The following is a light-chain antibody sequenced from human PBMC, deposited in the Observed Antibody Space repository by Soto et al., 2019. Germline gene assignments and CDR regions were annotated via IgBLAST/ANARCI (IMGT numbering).Light chain of an antibody. J-gene: IGKJ1*01. CDR2: DVS. Sequence: DIQMTQSPSTLSASVGDRVTITCRASQSISDSLAWYQQKPGKAPDLLISDVSKLERGVASRFSGSGSGTEFTLTISSMXPXDXATXXXQXXXGFSRTFGQGTKVEI. CDR1: QSISDS. CDR3: QXXXGFSRT. V-gene: IGKV1-5*01.